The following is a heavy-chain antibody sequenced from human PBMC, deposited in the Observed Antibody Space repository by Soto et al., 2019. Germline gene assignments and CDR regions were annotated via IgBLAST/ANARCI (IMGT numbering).Heavy chain of an antibody. J-gene: IGHJ6*02. V-gene: IGHV6-1*01. CDR2: TYYRSKWYN. CDR3: ARGGNYCTNGVCYGIGSAGMDV. CDR1: GDSVSSNSAA. Sequence: PSQSLSLTGAISGDSVSSNSAAWNWIRQSPSRGLEWLGRTYYRSKWYNDYVVSVKSRITINPDTSKNQFSLQLNSVTPEDTAVYYCARGGNYCTNGVCYGIGSAGMDVWGQGTTVTSP. D-gene: IGHD2-8*01.